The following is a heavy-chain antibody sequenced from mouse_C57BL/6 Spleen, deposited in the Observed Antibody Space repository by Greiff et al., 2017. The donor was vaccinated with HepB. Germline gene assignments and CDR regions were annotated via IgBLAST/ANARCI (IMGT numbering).Heavy chain of an antibody. CDR3: ARQENYFDY. CDR1: GFTFSSYG. V-gene: IGHV5-6*01. CDR2: ISSGGSYT. J-gene: IGHJ2*01. Sequence: EVKLVESGGDLVKPGGSLKLSCAASGFTFSSYGMSWVRQTPDKRLEWVATISSGGSYTYYPDSVKGRFTISRDNAKNTLYLQMSSLKSEDTAMYYCARQENYFDYWGQGTTLTVSS.